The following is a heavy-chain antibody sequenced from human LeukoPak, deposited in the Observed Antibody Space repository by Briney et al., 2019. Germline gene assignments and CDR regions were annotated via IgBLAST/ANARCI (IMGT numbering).Heavy chain of an antibody. D-gene: IGHD3-22*01. J-gene: IGHJ4*02. V-gene: IGHV3-30-3*01. Sequence: PGGSLRLSCAASGFTFGSYAMHWVRQAPGKGLEWVAVISYDGSNKYYADSVKGRFTISRDNSKNTLYLQMNSLRDEDTAVYYCARGHKYYYDSSGYLDYWGQGTLVTVSS. CDR3: ARGHKYYYDSSGYLDY. CDR2: ISYDGSNK. CDR1: GFTFGSYA.